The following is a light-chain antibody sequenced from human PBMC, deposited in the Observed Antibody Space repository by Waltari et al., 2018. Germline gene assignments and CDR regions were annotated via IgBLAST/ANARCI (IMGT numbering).Light chain of an antibody. Sequence: DIQMNQSPSSLSASVGDRVTITCRASQSIRNYLNWYQQKPGKAPKPLIYAASSLQSGDPSRFSGSGSGTDFTLTISSLQPEDFATYYCQQSYSTPPSFGQGTRLEIK. CDR1: QSIRNY. CDR3: QQSYSTPPS. CDR2: AAS. J-gene: IGKJ5*01. V-gene: IGKV1-39*01.